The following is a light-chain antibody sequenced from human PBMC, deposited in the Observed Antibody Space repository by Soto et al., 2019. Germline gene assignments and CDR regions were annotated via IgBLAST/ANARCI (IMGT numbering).Light chain of an antibody. V-gene: IGKV1-5*03. Sequence: DIQMTQSPSTLSGSVGDRVTITCRASQTISSWLAWYQQKPGKAPNLLIYKASRLESGVPSRFSGSGSETEFTLTISGLQPGDSATYYCLQYNSYSPTFGQGTKVDIK. CDR1: QTISSW. CDR2: KAS. CDR3: LQYNSYSPT. J-gene: IGKJ1*01.